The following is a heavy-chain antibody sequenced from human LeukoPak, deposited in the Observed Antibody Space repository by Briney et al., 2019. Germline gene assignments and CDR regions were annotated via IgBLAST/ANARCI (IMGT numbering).Heavy chain of an antibody. CDR1: GFTFSSYA. CDR2: ISYDGSNK. D-gene: IGHD6-6*01. Sequence: PGGSLRLSCAASGFTFSSYAMHWVRQAPGKGLEWVAVISYDGSNKYYADSVKGRFTISRDNSKNTLYLQMNSLRAEDTAVYYCARDRGDHIAARPDWVDHWGQGTLVTVSS. CDR3: ARDRGDHIAARPDWVDH. J-gene: IGHJ5*02. V-gene: IGHV3-30*04.